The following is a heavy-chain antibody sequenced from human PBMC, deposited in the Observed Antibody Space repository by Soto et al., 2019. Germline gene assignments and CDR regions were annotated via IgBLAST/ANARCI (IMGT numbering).Heavy chain of an antibody. Sequence: PSETLSLTCTVSGGSISSYYWSWIRQPPGKGLEWIGYMYYSGSTNYNPSLKSRVTISIDTSRNQFSLKLSSVTAADTAVYYCARGTFGVVKDWGQGTLDTVSS. CDR3: ARGTFGVVKD. CDR2: MYYSGST. CDR1: GGSISSYY. D-gene: IGHD3-3*01. J-gene: IGHJ4*02. V-gene: IGHV4-59*01.